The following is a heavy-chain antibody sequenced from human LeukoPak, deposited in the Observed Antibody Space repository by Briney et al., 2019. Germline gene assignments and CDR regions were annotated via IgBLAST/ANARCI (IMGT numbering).Heavy chain of an antibody. CDR2: IYFRGST. D-gene: IGHD6-19*01. Sequence: SETLSLTCTVSGGSISSGSDYWSWIRQPAGKGLEWIGRIYFRGSTNYNPSLKSRVTISVDKSKNQFSLKLSSVTAADTAVYYCASGSSGWGFYYYYYYMDVWGKGTTVTVSS. J-gene: IGHJ6*03. CDR3: ASGSSGWGFYYYYYYMDV. CDR1: GGSISSGSDY. V-gene: IGHV4-61*02.